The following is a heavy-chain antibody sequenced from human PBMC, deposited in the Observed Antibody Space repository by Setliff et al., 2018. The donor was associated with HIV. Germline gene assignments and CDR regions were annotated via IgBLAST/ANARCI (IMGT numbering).Heavy chain of an antibody. J-gene: IGHJ2*01. CDR2: INLGGST. CDR3: AREDLGYTAYDLRGYWYFDL. Sequence: SETLSLTCAVYGGSFSGYYWSWIRQPPGKGLEWIGEINLGGSTNYNPSLKSRVTISVDTSKNQFSLKLSSVTAADTAVYYCAREDLGYTAYDLRGYWYFDLWGRGTLVTSPQ. D-gene: IGHD5-12*01. V-gene: IGHV4-34*01. CDR1: GGSFSGYY.